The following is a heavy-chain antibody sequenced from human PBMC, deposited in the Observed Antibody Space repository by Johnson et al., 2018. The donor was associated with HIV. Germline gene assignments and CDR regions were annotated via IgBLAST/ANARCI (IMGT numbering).Heavy chain of an antibody. D-gene: IGHD3-16*01. Sequence: QMLLVESGGGVVQPGRSLRLSCAASGFTFSSYAMHWVRQAPGKGLEWVSVIYSGGSTYYADSVKGRFTIPRDNSKNTLYLQMNSLSAEDTALYYCAKAGYDYVWGSYKGAFDIWGQGTMVTVSS. CDR2: IYSGGST. CDR3: AKAGYDYVWGSYKGAFDI. CDR1: GFTFSSYA. V-gene: IGHV3-NL1*01. J-gene: IGHJ3*02.